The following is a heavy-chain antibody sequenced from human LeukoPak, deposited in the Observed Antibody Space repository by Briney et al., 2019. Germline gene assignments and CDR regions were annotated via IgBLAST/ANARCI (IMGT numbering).Heavy chain of an antibody. V-gene: IGHV3-7*01. J-gene: IGHJ4*02. D-gene: IGHD2-21*02. CDR3: ARDITPHGGDPFDY. Sequence: GGSLRLSCAASGFTFSSYWMSLVRQAPRKGLEWVANIKQDGSGKYYVDSVKGRFTISRDNAKNSLYLQMNSLRAEDTAVYYCARDITPHGGDPFDYWGQGTLVTVSS. CDR1: GFTFSSYW. CDR2: IKQDGSGK.